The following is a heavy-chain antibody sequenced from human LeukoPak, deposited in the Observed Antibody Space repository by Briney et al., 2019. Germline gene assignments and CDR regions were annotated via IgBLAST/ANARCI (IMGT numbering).Heavy chain of an antibody. D-gene: IGHD1-26*01. V-gene: IGHV4-59*01. CDR3: ARDIGEVGESHYFDY. CDR1: GFSITSYY. Sequence: PSETLSLTCSVSGFSITSYYWSWIRQPPGKGLEWIGLIHSSGSTTYNPSLKSRVTMSIDTSKNQFSLHLTSVTAADTAVYYCARDIGEVGESHYFDYWGQGALVTVTS. J-gene: IGHJ4*02. CDR2: IHSSGST.